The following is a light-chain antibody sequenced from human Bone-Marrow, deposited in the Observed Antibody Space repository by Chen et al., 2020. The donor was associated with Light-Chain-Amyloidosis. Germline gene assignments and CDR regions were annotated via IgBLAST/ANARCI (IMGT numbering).Light chain of an antibody. CDR2: GNN. J-gene: IGLJ3*02. V-gene: IGLV1-40*01. CDR1: SSNIGAGYD. CDR3: QSFDNRLSGCM. Sequence: QSVLTQPPSVSGAPGQRVTISCSGSSSNIGAGYDVHWYPQFPGTAPKPLIYGNNQRPSGVSARFSGSKSGTSGSLTITGLQNDDDADYYCQSFDNRLSGCMFGGGTRLPVL.